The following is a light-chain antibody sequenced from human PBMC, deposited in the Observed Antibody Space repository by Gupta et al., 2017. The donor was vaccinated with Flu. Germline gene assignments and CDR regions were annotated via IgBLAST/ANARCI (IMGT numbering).Light chain of an antibody. CDR2: GAS. CDR3: QQSDSIPWT. V-gene: IGKV1-39*01. CDR1: QSLNNY. Sequence: GDRVTITCRASQSLNNYLNWYQQKPGKAPRILIFGASRLQSGVPSRFSGSGSGTDFTLTISSLQPEDFATYYCQQSDSIPWTFGQGTKVEIK. J-gene: IGKJ1*01.